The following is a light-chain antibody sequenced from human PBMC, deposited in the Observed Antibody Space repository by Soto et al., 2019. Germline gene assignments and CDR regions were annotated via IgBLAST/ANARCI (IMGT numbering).Light chain of an antibody. J-gene: IGKJ4*01. CDR1: QDISNY. CDR3: QQYDNLLT. CDR2: DAS. Sequence: DIQMTQSPSSLSASVGDRVTITCQASQDISNYLNWYQQKPGKAPKLLIYDASNLETGVPSRFSGSGSGTDFTFTISSLQPEDIATYHCQQYDNLLTFGGGTKVEIK. V-gene: IGKV1-33*01.